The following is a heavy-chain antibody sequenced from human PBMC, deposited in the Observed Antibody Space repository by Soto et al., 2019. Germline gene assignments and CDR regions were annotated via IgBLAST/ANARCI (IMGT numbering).Heavy chain of an antibody. CDR3: ARGNHRWLQLWYFDL. J-gene: IGHJ2*01. CDR2: IIPIFGTV. CDR1: GGTFSNYP. D-gene: IGHD5-12*01. Sequence: QVQLVQSGAEVKKPGSSVKVSCKASGGTFSNYPISWVRQAAGQGLEWMGGIIPIFGTVNYAQKFQGRVTITADESTSTAYMELSSLRSEDTAVYYCARGNHRWLQLWYFDLWGRGTLVTVSS. V-gene: IGHV1-69*12.